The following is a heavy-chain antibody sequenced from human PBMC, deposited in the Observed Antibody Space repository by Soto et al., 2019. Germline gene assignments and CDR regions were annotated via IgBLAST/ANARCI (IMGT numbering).Heavy chain of an antibody. D-gene: IGHD3-16*01. CDR2: IKYDATST. CDR3: LRGALGSYYFDY. V-gene: IGHV3-74*01. J-gene: IGHJ4*02. CDR1: GFTFNKYW. Sequence: EVQLVESGGGLFQPGGSLRLSCAASGFTFNKYWIHWVRQAPGTGLVWVSRIKYDATSTNYADSVKGRFSISRDNAQNTVHLQMSSLRGDDKAVDYCLRGALGSYYFDYWGQGTLVTVSS.